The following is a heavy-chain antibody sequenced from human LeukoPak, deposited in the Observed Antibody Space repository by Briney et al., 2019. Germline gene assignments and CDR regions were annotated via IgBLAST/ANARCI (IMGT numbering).Heavy chain of an antibody. D-gene: IGHD4-4*01. CDR3: ARSFGDSNYAGEIDY. CDR1: GGSFSGYY. J-gene: IGHJ4*02. CDR2: INHSGST. V-gene: IGHV4-34*01. Sequence: SETLSLTCAVYGGSFSGYYWSWLRQPPGKGLEWIGEINHSGSTNYNPSLKSRVTISVDTSKNQFSLKLSSVTAADTAVYYCARSFGDSNYAGEIDYWGQGTLVTVSS.